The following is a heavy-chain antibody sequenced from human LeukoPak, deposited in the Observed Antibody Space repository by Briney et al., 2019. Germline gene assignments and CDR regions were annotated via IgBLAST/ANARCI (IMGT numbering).Heavy chain of an antibody. CDR1: GFDFSTYS. CDR2: ISSSSSNI. J-gene: IGHJ5*02. V-gene: IGHV3-48*04. CDR3: AREGLNIAVAGTWFDP. Sequence: GGSLRLSCAASGFDFSTYSIDWVRQAPGKGLEWVSYISSSSSNIYHADSVKGRFTISRDNAKNSLHLQMNSLRAEDTAVYYCAREGLNIAVAGTWFDPWGQGTLVTVSS. D-gene: IGHD6-19*01.